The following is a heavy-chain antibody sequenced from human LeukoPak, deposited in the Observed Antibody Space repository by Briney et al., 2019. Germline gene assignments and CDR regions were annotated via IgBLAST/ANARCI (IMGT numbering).Heavy chain of an antibody. J-gene: IGHJ4*02. CDR2: INHSGST. CDR1: GGSFSGYY. V-gene: IGHV4-34*01. Sequence: SETLSLTCAVYGGSFSGYYWSWIRQPPGKGLEWIGEINHSGSTNYNPSLESRVTISVDTSKNQFSLKLSSVTAADTAVYYCARGRPLYSSSWYAYWGQGTLVTVSS. D-gene: IGHD6-13*01. CDR3: ARGRPLYSSSWYAY.